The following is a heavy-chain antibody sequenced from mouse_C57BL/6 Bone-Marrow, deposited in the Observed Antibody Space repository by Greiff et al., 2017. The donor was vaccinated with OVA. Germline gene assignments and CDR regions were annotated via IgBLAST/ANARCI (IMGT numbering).Heavy chain of an antibody. CDR2: INPNNGGT. CDR3: ARRGWDVGYYAMDY. CDR1: GYTFTDYN. Sequence: LKESGPELVKPGASVKIPCKASGYTFTDYNMDWVKQSHGKSLEWIGDINPNNGGTIYNQKFKGKATLTVDKSSSTAYMELRSLTSEDTAVYYCARRGWDVGYYAMDYWGHGTSVTVSS. J-gene: IGHJ4*01. D-gene: IGHD4-1*01. V-gene: IGHV1-18*01.